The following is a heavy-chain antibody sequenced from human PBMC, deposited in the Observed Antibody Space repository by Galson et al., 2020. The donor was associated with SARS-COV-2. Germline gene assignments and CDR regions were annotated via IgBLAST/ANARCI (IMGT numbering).Heavy chain of an antibody. J-gene: IGHJ6*02. Sequence: GESLKISCAASGFTVSSNYMSWVRQAPGKGLEWVSVIYSGGSTYYADSVKGRFTISRDNSKNTLYLQMNSLRAEDTAVYYCAGKYSYYGMDVWGQGTRVTVSS. CDR1: GFTVSSNY. CDR3: AGKYSYYGMDV. V-gene: IGHV3-53*01. D-gene: IGHD5-18*01. CDR2: IYSGGST.